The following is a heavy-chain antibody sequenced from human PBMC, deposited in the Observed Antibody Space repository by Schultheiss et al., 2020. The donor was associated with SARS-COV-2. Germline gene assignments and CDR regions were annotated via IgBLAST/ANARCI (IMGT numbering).Heavy chain of an antibody. Sequence: SETLSLTCAVYGGSFSGYYWSWIRQPPGKGLEWIGEINHSGSTNYNPSLKSRVTISVDTSKNQFSLKLSSVTAADTAVYYCARDPTYYDFWSGYSYYYGMDVWGQGTTVTVSS. CDR3: ARDPTYYDFWSGYSYYYGMDV. CDR2: INHSGST. J-gene: IGHJ6*02. V-gene: IGHV4-34*01. CDR1: GGSFSGYY. D-gene: IGHD3-3*01.